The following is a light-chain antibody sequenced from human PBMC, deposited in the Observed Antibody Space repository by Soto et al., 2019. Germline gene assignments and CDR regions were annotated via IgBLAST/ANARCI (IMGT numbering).Light chain of an antibody. CDR2: GAS. V-gene: IGKV3-11*01. Sequence: VLKISAGTVSLSQKERNSLSCMASQSISRYLAWYQQKPGQRPTLLIYGASSRATGTPDRFSASGSGTDFTPTISVVQPEDFARYYCPQRQSLPSPFGQVTKADIK. CDR3: PQRQSLPSP. J-gene: IGKJ1*01. CDR1: QSISRY.